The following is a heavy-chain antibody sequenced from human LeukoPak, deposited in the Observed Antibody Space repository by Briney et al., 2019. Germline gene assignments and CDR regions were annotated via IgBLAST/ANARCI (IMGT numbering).Heavy chain of an antibody. V-gene: IGHV3-21*01. CDR1: GFTFSSYT. CDR2: ISGSSRHK. Sequence: GSLRLSCAASGFTFSSYTMNWVRQAPGKGLEWVSSISGSSRHKYYADSVKGRFTISRDNAKNSLYLQMDSLRAEDTAVYYCARTANFAAGYYIDYWGQGTLVTVSS. CDR3: ARTANFAAGYYIDY. D-gene: IGHD6-13*01. J-gene: IGHJ4*02.